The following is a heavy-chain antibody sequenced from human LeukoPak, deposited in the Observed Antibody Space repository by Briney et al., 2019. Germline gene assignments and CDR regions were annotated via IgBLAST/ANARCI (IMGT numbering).Heavy chain of an antibody. J-gene: IGHJ3*02. D-gene: IGHD2-2*01. CDR2: ISGSGGST. CDR1: GFTFSSYA. V-gene: IGHV3-23*01. Sequence: AGGSLRLSCAASGFTFSSYAMSWDRQAPGKGLEWVSAISGSGGSTYYADSVKGRFTISRDNSKNTLYLQMNSLRAEDTAVYYCAKDNRYCSSTSCYDDAFDIWGQGTMVTVSS. CDR3: AKDNRYCSSTSCYDDAFDI.